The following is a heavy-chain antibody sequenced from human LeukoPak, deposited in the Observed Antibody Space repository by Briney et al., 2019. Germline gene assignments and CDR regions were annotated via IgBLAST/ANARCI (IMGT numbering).Heavy chain of an antibody. D-gene: IGHD5-12*01. CDR2: FDPEDGET. CDR1: GYTLTELS. CDR3: ARDALYGYSGYDLDY. Sequence: ASVKVSCKVSGYTLTELSMHWVRQAPGKGLEWMGGFDPEDGETIYAQKFQGRVTITADKSTSTAYMELSSLRSEDTAVYYCARDALYGYSGYDLDYWGQGTLVTVSS. V-gene: IGHV1-24*01. J-gene: IGHJ4*02.